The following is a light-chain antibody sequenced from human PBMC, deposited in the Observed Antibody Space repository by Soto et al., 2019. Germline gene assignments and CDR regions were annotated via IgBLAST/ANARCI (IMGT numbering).Light chain of an antibody. Sequence: ENVLTQSPGTLSLSPGERATLSCRAGQSVVNNYLAWYQQKPGQAPRLLMYRASTRATGIADRFSGSGSGTDFTLTISRREPEDFAVYYCRHYGSTVITFGQGTRLEMK. J-gene: IGKJ5*01. CDR2: RAS. CDR3: RHYGSTVIT. V-gene: IGKV3-20*01. CDR1: QSVVNNY.